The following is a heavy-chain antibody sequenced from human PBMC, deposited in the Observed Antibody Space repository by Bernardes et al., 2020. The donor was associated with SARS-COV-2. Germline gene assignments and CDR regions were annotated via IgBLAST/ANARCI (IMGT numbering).Heavy chain of an antibody. CDR1: GFTFSSYA. J-gene: IGHJ3*02. V-gene: IGHV3-23*01. Sequence: GGSLRLSCAASGFTFSSYAMSWVRQAPGKGLEWVSAISGSGGSTYYEDSVKGRFTISRDNSKNTLYLQMNSLRAEDTAVYYCAKIEDNWNDAFNAFDIWGQGTMVTVSS. CDR3: AKIEDNWNDAFNAFDI. D-gene: IGHD1-1*01. CDR2: ISGSGGST.